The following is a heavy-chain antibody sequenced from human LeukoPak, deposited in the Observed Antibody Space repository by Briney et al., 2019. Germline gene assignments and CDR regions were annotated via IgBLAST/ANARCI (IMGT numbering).Heavy chain of an antibody. CDR2: IYYSGST. CDR1: GGSISSYY. D-gene: IGHD4-23*01. V-gene: IGHV4-59*01. CDR3: ASRATVENPWYGAFDI. J-gene: IGHJ3*02. Sequence: PSETLSLTCTVSGGSISSYYWSWIRQPPGKGLEWIGYIYYSGSTNYNPSLKSRVTISVDTSKNQFSLKLSSVTAADTAVYYCASRATVENPWYGAFDIWGQGTMVTVSS.